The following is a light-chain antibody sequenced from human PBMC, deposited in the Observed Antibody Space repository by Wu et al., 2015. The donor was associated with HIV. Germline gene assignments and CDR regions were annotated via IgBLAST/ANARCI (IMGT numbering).Light chain of an antibody. J-gene: IGKJ1*01. CDR3: QHYGITPAWT. V-gene: IGKV3-20*01. Sequence: EIVLTQSPGTLSLSPGERATLSCRASQSVDNDYLAWYQQIPGQAPRLLIYGASSRATGIAHRFSGSGSGTDFTLTISRLEPEDFAVYYCQHYGITPAWTLGQGAKVETK. CDR1: QSVDNDY. CDR2: GAS.